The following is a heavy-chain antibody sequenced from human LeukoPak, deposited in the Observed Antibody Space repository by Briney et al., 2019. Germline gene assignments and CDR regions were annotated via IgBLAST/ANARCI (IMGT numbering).Heavy chain of an antibody. CDR2: INHSGST. CDR3: ARGRGYYRA. CDR1: GGSFSGCY. Sequence: SETLSLTCAVYGGSFSGCYWSWIRQPPGKGLEWIGEINHSGSTNYNPSLNSRVTISVDTSKNQFSLKLSSVTAADTAVYYCARGRGYYRAWGQGTLVTVSS. V-gene: IGHV4-34*01. D-gene: IGHD3-3*01. J-gene: IGHJ5*02.